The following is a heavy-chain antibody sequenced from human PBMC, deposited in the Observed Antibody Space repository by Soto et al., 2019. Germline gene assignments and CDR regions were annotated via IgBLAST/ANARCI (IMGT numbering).Heavy chain of an antibody. Sequence: QVPLVQSGAEVKKPGASVKVSCKASGYTFTGYYMHWVRQAPGQGLEWMGWINPNSGGTNYAQKFQGRVTMTRDTSISTAYMELSRLRSGDTAVYYCARDEGGGYCSGGSCYPDYWGQGTLVTVSS. CDR3: ARDEGGGYCSGGSCYPDY. J-gene: IGHJ4*02. CDR2: INPNSGGT. V-gene: IGHV1-2*02. D-gene: IGHD2-15*01. CDR1: GYTFTGYY.